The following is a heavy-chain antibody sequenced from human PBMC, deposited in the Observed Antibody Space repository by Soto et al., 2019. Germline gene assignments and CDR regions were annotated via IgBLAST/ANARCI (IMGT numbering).Heavy chain of an antibody. D-gene: IGHD1-20*01. V-gene: IGHV3-23*01. J-gene: IGHJ5*02. CDR2: ISGSGGST. CDR1: GFSFSDYA. CDR3: AKVALAHNCWNWLDT. Sequence: GGSLRLSCAASGFSFSDYAMSWVRQAPGQGLEWISGISGSGGSTNNADSVKGRFTISRDNSRNTLYLQMNSLRAEDTAVYYCAKVALAHNCWNWLDTCGQGTRGTVS.